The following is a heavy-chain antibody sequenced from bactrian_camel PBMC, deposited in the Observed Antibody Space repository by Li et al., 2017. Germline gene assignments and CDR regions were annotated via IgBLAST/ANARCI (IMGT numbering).Heavy chain of an antibody. J-gene: IGHJ4*01. Sequence: HVQLVESGGGSVQTGGSLRLSCAASEYTYSVYNMAWFRQAPGKEREGVAGLDGRRTGYTDSVKGRFTISRDGAENTVSLQMNSLKPEDTAMYYCAADRMACLRSSVQIEAYNYWGQGTQVTVS. CDR3: AADRMACLRSSVQIEAYNY. CDR2: LDGRRT. D-gene: IGHD1*01. CDR1: EYTYSVYN. V-gene: IGHV3S53*01.